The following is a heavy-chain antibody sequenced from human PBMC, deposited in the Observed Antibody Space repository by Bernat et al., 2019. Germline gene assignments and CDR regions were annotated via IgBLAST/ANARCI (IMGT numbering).Heavy chain of an antibody. J-gene: IGHJ4*02. D-gene: IGHD2-15*01. CDR2: ISGSGGST. CDR1: GFTFSSYA. V-gene: IGHV3-23*01. Sequence: EVQLLESGGGLVQPGGSLRLSCAASGFTFSSYAMSWVRQAPGKGPEWVSAISGSGGSTYYADSVKGRFTISRDNSKNTLYLQMNSLRAEDTAVYYCAKDVGVVVAATLGYWGQGTLVTVSS. CDR3: AKDVGVVVAATLGY.